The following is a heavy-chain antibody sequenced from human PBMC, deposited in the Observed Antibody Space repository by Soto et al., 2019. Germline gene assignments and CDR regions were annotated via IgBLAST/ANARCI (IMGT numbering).Heavy chain of an antibody. CDR3: ARVPLPQNYYYYYYGMDV. D-gene: IGHD1-26*01. CDR1: GFTFSSYA. J-gene: IGHJ6*02. V-gene: IGHV3-30-3*01. CDR2: ISYDGSNK. Sequence: QVQLVESGGGVVQPGRSLRLSCAASGFTFSSYATHWVRQAPGKGLEWVAVISYDGSNKYYADSVKGRFTISRDNSKNTLYLQMNSLRAEDTAVYYCARVPLPQNYYYYYYGMDVWGQGTTLTVSS.